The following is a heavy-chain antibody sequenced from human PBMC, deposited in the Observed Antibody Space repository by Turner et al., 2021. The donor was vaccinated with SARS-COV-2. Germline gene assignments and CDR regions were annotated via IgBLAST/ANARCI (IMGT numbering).Heavy chain of an antibody. D-gene: IGHD6-13*01. CDR2: IYNSGNT. CDR3: ARSSTSSNRFDY. Sequence: QVQLQESGPGLVEPSQTLSLTCTVSGGSISSGGYYWSWIRQHPGKGLEWIGYIYNSGNTYYTPSLKSRVTISVDSSKNQFSLKLNSVTAADTAVYFCARSSTSSNRFDYWGQGTLVTVSS. J-gene: IGHJ4*02. V-gene: IGHV4-31*03. CDR1: GGSISSGGYY.